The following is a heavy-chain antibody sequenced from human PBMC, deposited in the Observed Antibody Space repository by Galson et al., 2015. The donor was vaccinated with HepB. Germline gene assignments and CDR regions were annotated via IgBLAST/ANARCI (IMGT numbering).Heavy chain of an antibody. D-gene: IGHD6-19*01. CDR1: GFTFDDYA. CDR2: ISWNSGSI. Sequence: SLRLSCAASGFTFDDYAMHWVRQAPGKGLEWVSGISWNSGSIGYADSVKGRFTISRDNAKNSLYLQMNSLRAEDTALYYCAKDQGIAVAGTAFDIWGQGTMVTVSS. J-gene: IGHJ3*02. CDR3: AKDQGIAVAGTAFDI. V-gene: IGHV3-9*01.